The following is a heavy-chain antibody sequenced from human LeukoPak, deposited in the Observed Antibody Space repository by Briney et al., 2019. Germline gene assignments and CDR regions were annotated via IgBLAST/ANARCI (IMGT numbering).Heavy chain of an antibody. V-gene: IGHV3-30*02. CDR2: IRHDGTNK. D-gene: IGHD5/OR15-5a*01. J-gene: IGHJ4*02. CDR1: GFTFSSYD. Sequence: GGSLRLSCAASGFTFSSYDMHWVRQAPGKGLEWVAFIRHDGTNKYYADSVKGRFTISRDNSKNTLYLQMNSLRAEDTAVYYCAKDSGLRSSLDYWGQGTLVTVSS. CDR3: AKDSGLRSSLDY.